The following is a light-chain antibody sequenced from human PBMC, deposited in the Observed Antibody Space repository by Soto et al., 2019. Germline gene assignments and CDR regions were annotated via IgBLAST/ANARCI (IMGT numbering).Light chain of an antibody. CDR1: KNDIGGYNY. V-gene: IGLV2-14*01. J-gene: IGLJ1*01. CDR3: SSYTSSSTLGYV. Sequence: QSALTQPPSASGSPGQSVTISCSGTKNDIGGYNYVSWYQQHPGKAPKLMIYEVSNRPSGVSNRFSGSKSGNTASLTISGLQAEDEADYYCSSYTSSSTLGYVFGTGTKLTVL. CDR2: EVS.